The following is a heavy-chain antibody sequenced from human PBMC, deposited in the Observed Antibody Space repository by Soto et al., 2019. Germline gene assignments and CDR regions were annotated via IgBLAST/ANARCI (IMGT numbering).Heavy chain of an antibody. CDR3: ARSGITMVRGGVVAFDI. V-gene: IGHV1-69*01. CDR1: GGTFSSYA. D-gene: IGHD3-10*01. J-gene: IGHJ3*02. Sequence: QVPLVQSGAEVKKPGSSVKVSCKASGGTFSSYAISWVRQAPGQGLEWMGGIIPIFGTANYAQKFQGRVTITADESTSTAYMELSSLRSEDTAVYYCARSGITMVRGGVVAFDIWGQGTMVTVSS. CDR2: IIPIFGTA.